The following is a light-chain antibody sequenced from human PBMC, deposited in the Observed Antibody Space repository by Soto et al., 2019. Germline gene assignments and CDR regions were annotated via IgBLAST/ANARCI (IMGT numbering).Light chain of an antibody. J-gene: IGKJ1*01. V-gene: IGKV1-5*03. CDR2: KAS. CDR1: KSISSW. Sequence: DIQMTQSPSTLSASVGDRVTITCRASKSISSWLAWYQQKPGKAPKLLIHKASSLQSVVPSRFSGSGSGTEFTLTISSLDPDDFATYYCQQYNGYGRFGQGTKVEMK. CDR3: QQYNGYGR.